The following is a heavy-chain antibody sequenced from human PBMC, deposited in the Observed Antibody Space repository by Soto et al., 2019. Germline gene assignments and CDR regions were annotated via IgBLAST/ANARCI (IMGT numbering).Heavy chain of an antibody. D-gene: IGHD2-15*01. Sequence: GEALKISCKGSGHSFTSYWIGWVRQMPGKGLEWMGIIYPGDSDTRYSPSFQGQVTISADKSISTAYLQWSSLKASDTALYYCARHSQVEVYCSGGSCYSGYYYYGMDVWGQGTTVTVSS. CDR2: IYPGDSDT. V-gene: IGHV5-51*01. CDR3: ARHSQVEVYCSGGSCYSGYYYYGMDV. CDR1: GHSFTSYW. J-gene: IGHJ6*02.